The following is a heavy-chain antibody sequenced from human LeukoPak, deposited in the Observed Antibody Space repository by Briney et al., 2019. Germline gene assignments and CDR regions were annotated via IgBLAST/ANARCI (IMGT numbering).Heavy chain of an antibody. V-gene: IGHV4-59*12. D-gene: IGHD6-13*01. Sequence: PSETLSLTCTVSGGSISSYYWSWIRQPPGKGLEWIGYIYYSGSTNYNPSLKSRVTMSVDTSKNQFSLKLSSVTAADTAVYYCARGRPPSGRYIAAAGSRFDPWGQGTLVTVSS. J-gene: IGHJ5*02. CDR2: IYYSGST. CDR3: ARGRPPSGRYIAAAGSRFDP. CDR1: GGSISSYY.